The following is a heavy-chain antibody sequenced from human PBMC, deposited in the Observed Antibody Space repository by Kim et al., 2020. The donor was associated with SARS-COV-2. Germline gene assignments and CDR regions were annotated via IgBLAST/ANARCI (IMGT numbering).Heavy chain of an antibody. CDR3: ANTGYSSSWPDFDY. D-gene: IGHD6-13*01. CDR1: GFTFSSYA. V-gene: IGHV3-23*03. CDR2: IYSGGSST. J-gene: IGHJ4*02. Sequence: GGSLRPSCAASGFTFSSYAMSWVRQAPGKGLEWVSVIYSGGSSTYYADSVKSRFTISRDNSKNTLYLQMNSLRAEDTAVYYCANTGYSSSWPDFDYWGQGTLVTVSS.